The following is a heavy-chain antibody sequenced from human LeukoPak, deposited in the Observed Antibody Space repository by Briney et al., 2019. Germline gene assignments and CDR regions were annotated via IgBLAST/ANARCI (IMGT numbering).Heavy chain of an antibody. J-gene: IGHJ4*02. D-gene: IGHD1-1*01. CDR1: GFTVSSNY. V-gene: IGHV3-15*01. CDR2: IKSKTDGGTT. CDR3: TTVTIKVY. Sequence: TGGSLRLSCAASGFTVSSNYMSWVRQAPGKGLEWVGRIKSKTDGGTTVYAAPVEGRFTISRDDSKNTLYLQMNSLKTEDTAVYYCTTVTIKVYWGQGTLVTVSS.